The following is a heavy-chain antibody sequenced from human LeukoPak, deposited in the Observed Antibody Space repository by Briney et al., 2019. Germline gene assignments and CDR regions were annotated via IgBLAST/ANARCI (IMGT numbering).Heavy chain of an antibody. CDR1: GFTFSSYA. Sequence: GGSLRLSCAASGFTFSSYAMSWVRQAPGKGLGWVSAISGSGGSTYYADSVKGRFTISRDNSKNTLYLQMNSLRAEDTAVYYCAKDGGSSPYYFDYWGQGTLVTVSS. CDR2: ISGSGGST. CDR3: AKDGGSSPYYFDY. D-gene: IGHD1-26*01. J-gene: IGHJ4*02. V-gene: IGHV3-23*01.